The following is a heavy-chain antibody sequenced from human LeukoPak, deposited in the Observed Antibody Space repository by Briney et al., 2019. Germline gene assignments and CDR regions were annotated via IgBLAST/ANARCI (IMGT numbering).Heavy chain of an antibody. J-gene: IGHJ3*02. Sequence: GGSLRLSCAASGFSFDDYPMHWVRQAPGKGLEWVSHSNSDGSSTSYADSVRGRFTISRDNAKNTLYLQMNSLRAEDTAVYYCARDLKGPVNDVFDMWGQGTMVTVSS. CDR2: SNSDGSST. CDR1: GFSFDDYP. CDR3: ARDLKGPVNDVFDM. V-gene: IGHV3-74*01. D-gene: IGHD4-23*01.